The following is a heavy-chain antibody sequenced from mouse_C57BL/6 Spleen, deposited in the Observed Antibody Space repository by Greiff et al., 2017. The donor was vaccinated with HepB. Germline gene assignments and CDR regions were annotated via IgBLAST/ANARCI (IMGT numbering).Heavy chain of an antibody. V-gene: IGHV1-82*01. Sequence: VMLVESGPELVKPGASVKISCKASGYAFSSSWMNWVKQRPGKGLEWIGRIYPGDGDTNYNGKFKGKATLTADKSSSTAYMQLSSLTSEDSAVYFCARLPIYYYGSSYAMDYWGQGTSVTVSS. CDR2: IYPGDGDT. J-gene: IGHJ4*01. CDR1: GYAFSSSW. D-gene: IGHD1-1*01. CDR3: ARLPIYYYGSSYAMDY.